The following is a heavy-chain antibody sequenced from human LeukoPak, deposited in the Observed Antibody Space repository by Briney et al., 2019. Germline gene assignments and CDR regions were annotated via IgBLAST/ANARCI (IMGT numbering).Heavy chain of an antibody. CDR2: ISYDGSNK. Sequence: PGGSLRLSCAASGFTFSSYAMHWVRQAPGKGLEWVAVISYDGSNKYYADSVKGRFTISRDNSKNTLYLQMNSLRAEDTAVYYCAREGVGGYSYGYPLDYWGQGTLVTVS. J-gene: IGHJ4*02. D-gene: IGHD5-18*01. V-gene: IGHV3-30-3*01. CDR3: AREGVGGYSYGYPLDY. CDR1: GFTFSSYA.